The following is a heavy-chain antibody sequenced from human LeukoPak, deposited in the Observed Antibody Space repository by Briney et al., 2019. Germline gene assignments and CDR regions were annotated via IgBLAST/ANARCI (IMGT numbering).Heavy chain of an antibody. CDR1: GFSVSNNY. CDR2: VYAGGDT. V-gene: IGHV3-53*01. J-gene: IGHJ6*04. D-gene: IGHD1-14*01. CDR3: ARDSTGASV. Sequence: GGSLRPSCAASGFSVSNNYVSWVRQAPGKGLEWISAVYAGGDTYYIESVRGRFTISRDSSKNTIHLQMNGLTPEDTAIYYCARDSTGASVWGKGTTVTVSS.